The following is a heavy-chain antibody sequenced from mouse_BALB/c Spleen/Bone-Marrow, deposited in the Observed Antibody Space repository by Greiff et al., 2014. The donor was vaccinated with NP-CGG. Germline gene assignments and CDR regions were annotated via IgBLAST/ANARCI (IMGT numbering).Heavy chain of an antibody. CDR1: GFTFSSYG. Sequence: EVKLVESGGDLVKPGGSLKLSCAASGFTFSSYGMSWVRQTPDKRLEWVATISSGGSYTYYPDSVKGRFTISRDNAKNTLCLQMSSLKSEDTAMYYCARQYGNYWDYFDYWGQGTTLTVSS. V-gene: IGHV5-6*02. J-gene: IGHJ2*01. CDR3: ARQYGNYWDYFDY. CDR2: ISSGGSYT. D-gene: IGHD2-10*02.